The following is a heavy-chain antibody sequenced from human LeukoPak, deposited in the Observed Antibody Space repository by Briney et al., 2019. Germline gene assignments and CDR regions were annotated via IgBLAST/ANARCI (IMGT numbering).Heavy chain of an antibody. D-gene: IGHD3-10*01. V-gene: IGHV4-61*02. Sequence: SETLSLTCTVSGGSISSGSYYWSWIRQPAGKGLEWIGRIYTSGSTNYNPSLKSRVTISVDTSKNQFSLKLSSVTAADTAVYYCARAVRGYYGSGSPGDWGQGTLVTVSS. J-gene: IGHJ4*02. CDR3: ARAVRGYYGSGSPGD. CDR2: IYTSGST. CDR1: GGSISSGSYY.